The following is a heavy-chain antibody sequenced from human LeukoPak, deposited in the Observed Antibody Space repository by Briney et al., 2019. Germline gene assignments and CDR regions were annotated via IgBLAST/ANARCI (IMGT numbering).Heavy chain of an antibody. CDR2: ISYDGSNK. Sequence: GRSLRLSCAASGFTFSSYGMHWVRQAPGKGLEWVAVISYDGSNKYYADSVRGRFTISGDNSKNTLYLQMNSLRAEDTAVYYCAKDRSVGATKTYYYYMDVWGKGTTVTVSS. V-gene: IGHV3-30*18. D-gene: IGHD1-26*01. CDR3: AKDRSVGATKTYYYYMDV. CDR1: GFTFSSYG. J-gene: IGHJ6*03.